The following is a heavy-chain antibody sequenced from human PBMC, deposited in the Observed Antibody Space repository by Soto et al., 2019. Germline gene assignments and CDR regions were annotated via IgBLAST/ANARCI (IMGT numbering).Heavy chain of an antibody. D-gene: IGHD2-8*01. Sequence: SETLSLTCTVSGGSISSGGYYWSWIRQHPGKGLEWIGYIYYSGSTYYNPSLKSRVTISVDTSKNQFSLKLSSVTAADTAVYYCARATHIVLMVYAHEYYFDYWGQGTLVTSPQ. CDR2: IYYSGST. J-gene: IGHJ4*02. CDR1: GGSISSGGYY. CDR3: ARATHIVLMVYAHEYYFDY. V-gene: IGHV4-31*03.